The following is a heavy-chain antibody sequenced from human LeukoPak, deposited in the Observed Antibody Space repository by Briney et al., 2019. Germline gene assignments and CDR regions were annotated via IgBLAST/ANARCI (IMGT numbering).Heavy chain of an antibody. CDR1: GFTSTSYW. V-gene: IGHV3-7*01. CDR3: AFLHHWLIRDY. D-gene: IGHD6-19*01. J-gene: IGHJ4*02. CDR2: IKEDGSEK. Sequence: PVGTLRLSCAASGFTSTSYWMSCVCQAPEKRLEWVANIKEDGSEKYYVDYGKGRFTISRDNTKISLYLQMDSLRVDDTAVYHCAFLHHWLIRDYWGQGTLVTVSS.